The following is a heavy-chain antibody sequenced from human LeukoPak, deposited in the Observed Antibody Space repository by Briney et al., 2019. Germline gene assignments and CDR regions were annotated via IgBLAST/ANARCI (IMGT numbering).Heavy chain of an antibody. CDR2: MNPNSGNT. Sequence: ASVKVSCKASGYTFTSYDINWVRQATGQGLEWMGWMNPNSGNTGYSQKFQGRVTITRDTSAATAYMELSSLRSEDTAVYYCAREYSSGWSYDYWGQGTLVTVSS. CDR1: GYTFTSYD. J-gene: IGHJ4*02. D-gene: IGHD6-19*01. CDR3: AREYSSGWSYDY. V-gene: IGHV1-8*03.